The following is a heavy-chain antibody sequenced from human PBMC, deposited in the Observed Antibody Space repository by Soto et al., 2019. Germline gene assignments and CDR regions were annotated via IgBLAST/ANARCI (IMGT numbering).Heavy chain of an antibody. CDR2: IYYSGST. Sequence: SETLSLTCTVSCGSISSFSWGWIRQPPGKRLECIGYIYYSGSTNYNPSLQSRVTISVDTSKNQFSLKLSSVTAADTAVYYCARVGGPFDYWGQGTPVTVSS. CDR3: ARVGGPFDY. CDR1: CGSISSFS. J-gene: IGHJ4*02. V-gene: IGHV4-59*01. D-gene: IGHD2-15*01.